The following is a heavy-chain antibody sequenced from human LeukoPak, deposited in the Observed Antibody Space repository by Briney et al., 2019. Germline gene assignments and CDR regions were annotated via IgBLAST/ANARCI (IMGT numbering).Heavy chain of an antibody. CDR1: GFTFSSYG. V-gene: IGHV3-30*03. CDR2: ISYDGSNK. Sequence: GGSLRLSCAASGFTFSSYGMHWVRQAPGKGLEWVAVISYDGSNKYYADSVKGRFTISRDNSKNTLYLQMNSLRAEDTAVYYCARDRLMEGFDPWGQGTLVTVSS. D-gene: IGHD2-8*01. CDR3: ARDRLMEGFDP. J-gene: IGHJ5*02.